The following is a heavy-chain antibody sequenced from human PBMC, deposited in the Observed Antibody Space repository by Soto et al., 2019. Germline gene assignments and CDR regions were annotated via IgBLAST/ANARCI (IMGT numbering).Heavy chain of an antibody. D-gene: IGHD5-12*01. CDR3: ARDGSSGYDYPGLYNWFDP. V-gene: IGHV1-69*08. J-gene: IGHJ5*02. Sequence: QVQLVQSGAEVKKPGSSVKVSCKASGGTFSSYTISWVRQAPGQGLEWMGRIIPILGIANYAQQFQGRVTITADKSTSTAYMELSSLRSEDTAVYYCARDGSSGYDYPGLYNWFDPWGQGTLVTVSS. CDR2: IIPILGIA. CDR1: GGTFSSYT.